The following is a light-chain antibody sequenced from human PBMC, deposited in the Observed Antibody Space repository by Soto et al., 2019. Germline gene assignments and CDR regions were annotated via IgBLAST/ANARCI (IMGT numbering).Light chain of an antibody. CDR1: QDISTY. Sequence: IRLTQSPSSLSASVGDRVTITCRASQDISTYLAWYHQKPGKAPKLLIYSASTLQIGVPSRFSGRGSGTDFTLTISSLQPEDFGTYYCQQVDSYPRTFGPGTTVDI. V-gene: IGKV1-9*01. J-gene: IGKJ3*01. CDR2: SAS. CDR3: QQVDSYPRT.